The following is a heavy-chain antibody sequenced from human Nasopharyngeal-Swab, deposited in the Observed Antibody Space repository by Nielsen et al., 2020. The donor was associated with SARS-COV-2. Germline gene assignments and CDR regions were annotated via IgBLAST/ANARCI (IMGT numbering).Heavy chain of an antibody. CDR3: ARARGAYGDYYYYYYTDV. J-gene: IGHJ6*03. Sequence: QTPALPLAIFGDSVSSSSAAWNWIRKSPTRGLEWLGRTYYRSKWYNDYAVTVKSRITINPDTSKNQFLLHLNSVTPEDTAVYYCARARGAYGDYYYYYYTDVWGKGTTVTVSS. D-gene: IGHD4-17*01. V-gene: IGHV6-1*01. CDR2: TYYRSKWYN. CDR1: GDSVSSSSAA.